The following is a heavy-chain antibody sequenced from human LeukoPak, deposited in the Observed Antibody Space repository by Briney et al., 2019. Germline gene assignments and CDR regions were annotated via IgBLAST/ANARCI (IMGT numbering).Heavy chain of an antibody. D-gene: IGHD4-17*01. CDR1: GGTFSNYE. V-gene: IGHV1-69*06. J-gene: IGHJ4*02. CDR3: ARTKGVIYGDYKNGHFDY. Sequence: SVKVSCKASGGTFSNYEINWLRQAPGQGLEWLGGIIPLYGTSNYAQRFQDRVTMTADISTTTAYMELSSLRSEDTAVYYCARTKGVIYGDYKNGHFDYWGQGTLVTVSS. CDR2: IIPLYGTS.